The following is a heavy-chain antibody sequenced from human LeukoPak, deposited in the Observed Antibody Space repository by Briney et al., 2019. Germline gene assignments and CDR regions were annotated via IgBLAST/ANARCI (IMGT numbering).Heavy chain of an antibody. D-gene: IGHD6-13*01. CDR3: ARLYSSTCYRGTLDY. CDR1: GFTFSSYA. CDR2: ISYDGSNK. Sequence: PGGSLRLSCAASGFTFSSYAMHWVRQAPGKGLEWVAVISYDGSNKYYADSVKGRFTISRDNSKNTLYLQMNSLRAEDTAVYYCARLYSSTCYRGTLDYWGQGTLVTVSS. J-gene: IGHJ4*02. V-gene: IGHV3-30-3*01.